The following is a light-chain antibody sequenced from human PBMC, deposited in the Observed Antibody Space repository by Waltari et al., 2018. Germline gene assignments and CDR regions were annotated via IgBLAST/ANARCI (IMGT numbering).Light chain of an antibody. CDR3: QQYFSYPLT. V-gene: IGKV1-8*01. CDR1: EGITSY. CDR2: AAS. Sequence: AIRMTQSPSSFSASTGDRVTITCRANEGITSYLARYQQKPGKAPKLLIYAASTLHSGVPSRFSGSGSGTDFTLTISCLQSEDFATYYCQQYFSYPLTFGGGTKVEIK. J-gene: IGKJ4*01.